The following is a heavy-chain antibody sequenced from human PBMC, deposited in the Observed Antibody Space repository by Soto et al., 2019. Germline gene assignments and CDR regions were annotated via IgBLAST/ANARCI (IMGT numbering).Heavy chain of an antibody. Sequence: GGSLRLSCAASGFTFSSYWMHWVRQAPGKGLVWVSRINSDGSSTSYADSVKGRFTISRDNAKNTLCLQMNSLRAEDTAVYYCARGYYDSSGYPYDYWGQGTLVTVSS. CDR3: ARGYYDSSGYPYDY. J-gene: IGHJ4*02. CDR1: GFTFSSYW. D-gene: IGHD3-22*01. V-gene: IGHV3-74*01. CDR2: INSDGSST.